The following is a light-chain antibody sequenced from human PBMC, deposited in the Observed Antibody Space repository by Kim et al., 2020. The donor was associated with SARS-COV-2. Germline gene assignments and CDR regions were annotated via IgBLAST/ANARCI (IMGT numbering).Light chain of an antibody. Sequence: PGERATLSCRASQSVGTYLAWHQQRPGQAPRLLFSDASNRATGVPARFSASGSGTDFTLTISSLEPEDFAVYYCQQRTNWPPLTFGGGTKVDIK. CDR2: DAS. V-gene: IGKV3-11*01. CDR3: QQRTNWPPLT. J-gene: IGKJ4*01. CDR1: QSVGTY.